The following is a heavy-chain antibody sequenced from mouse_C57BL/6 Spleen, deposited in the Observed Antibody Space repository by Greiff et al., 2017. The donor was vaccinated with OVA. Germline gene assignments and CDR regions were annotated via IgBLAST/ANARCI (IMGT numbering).Heavy chain of an antibody. CDR2: ISSGSSTI. J-gene: IGHJ3*01. D-gene: IGHD2-4*01. CDR1: GFTFSDYG. CDR3: ARRGDYAWFAY. V-gene: IGHV5-17*01. Sequence: EVMLVESGGGLVKPGGSLKLSCAASGFTFSDYGMHWVRQAPEKGLEWVAYISSGSSTIYSADTVKGRFTISRDNAKNTLFLQMTSLRSEYTAMYYCARRGDYAWFAYWGQGTLVTVSA.